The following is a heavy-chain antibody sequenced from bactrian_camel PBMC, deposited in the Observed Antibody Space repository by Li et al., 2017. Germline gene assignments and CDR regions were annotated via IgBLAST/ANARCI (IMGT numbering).Heavy chain of an antibody. CDR3: ATGSRQSSVPPGPLDGRLTLHAPPNPLYNY. D-gene: IGHD2*01. J-gene: IGHJ4*01. CDR2: LDSDGHM. CDR1: GNTYSRYC. Sequence: QVQLVESGGGSVQAGGSLRLSCAATGNTYSRYCMGWFRQAPGKEREGIRAREGVAALDSDGHMFYADSVKGRFTVSKDNTKNTLYLQMHTLKPEDTAMYYCATGSRQSSVPPGPLDGRLTLHAPPNPLYNYWGQGTQVTVS. V-gene: IGHV3S55*01.